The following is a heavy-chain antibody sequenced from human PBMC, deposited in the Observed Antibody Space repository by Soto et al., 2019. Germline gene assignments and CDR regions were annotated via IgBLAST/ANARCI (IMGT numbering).Heavy chain of an antibody. Sequence: GGSLRLSCVASGFTSSSYAMSWVRQAPGKGLEWVSVISGSGGSTNYADSVKGRFTISRDNAKNSLYLQMNSLRAEDTAVYYSAVTRYDFWSGSPAGTHFDYWGQGTLVTVSS. CDR2: ISGSGGST. J-gene: IGHJ4*02. CDR3: AVTRYDFWSGSPAGTHFDY. V-gene: IGHV3-23*01. CDR1: GFTSSSYA. D-gene: IGHD3-3*01.